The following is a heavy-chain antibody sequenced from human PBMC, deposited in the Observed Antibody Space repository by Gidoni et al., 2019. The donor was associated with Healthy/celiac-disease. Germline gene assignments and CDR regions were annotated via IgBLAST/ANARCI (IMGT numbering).Heavy chain of an antibody. CDR1: GFTFDDYA. Sequence: EVQLVESGGVVVQPGVSLRLSCAASGFTFDDYAMHWVRQAPGKGVKWVSHISWDGGRTYYADSVKGRFNIYRDNSKNTLYLQMNSLRAEDTALYYCAKDIRGADGSPYYYYGMDVWGQGTTVTVSS. CDR2: ISWDGGRT. V-gene: IGHV3-43D*03. CDR3: AKDIRGADGSPYYYYGMDV. J-gene: IGHJ6*02. D-gene: IGHD3-10*01.